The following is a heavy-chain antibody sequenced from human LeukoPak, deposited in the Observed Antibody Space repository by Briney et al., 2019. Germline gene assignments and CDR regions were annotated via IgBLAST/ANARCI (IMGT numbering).Heavy chain of an antibody. CDR1: GGTFSSYA. J-gene: IGHJ4*02. D-gene: IGHD2-21*01. Sequence: VASVKVSCKASGGTFSSYAISWVRQAPGQGLEWMGGIIPIFGTANYAQKFQGRVTITADESTSTAYMELSSLRSEDTAVYYCAGDPGYYCGGDCLNYGWGQGTLVTVSS. V-gene: IGHV1-69*01. CDR3: AGDPGYYCGGDCLNYG. CDR2: IIPIFGTA.